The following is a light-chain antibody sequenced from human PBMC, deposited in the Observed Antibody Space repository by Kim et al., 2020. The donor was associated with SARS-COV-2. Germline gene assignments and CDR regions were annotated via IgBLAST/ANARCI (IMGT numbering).Light chain of an antibody. Sequence: PGQTASITCSGDKLGDKYACWYQQKPGQSPVLVVYQDSKRPSGIPERFSGSNSGNTATLTISGTQAMDEADYYCQAWDSSTAYWVFGGGTKLTVL. CDR2: QDS. V-gene: IGLV3-1*01. CDR1: KLGDKY. J-gene: IGLJ3*02. CDR3: QAWDSSTAYWV.